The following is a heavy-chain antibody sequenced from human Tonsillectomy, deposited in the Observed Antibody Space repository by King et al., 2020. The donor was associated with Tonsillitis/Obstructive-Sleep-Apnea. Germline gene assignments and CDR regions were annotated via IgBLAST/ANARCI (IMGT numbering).Heavy chain of an antibody. Sequence: VQLVESGAEVKKPGESLTISCKGSGYNFANYWITWVRQMPGKRLEWMGRIDPSDSYTNYSPSFEGHVTLSTDNSIRTAYLQWSSLKASDTAMYYCARLGTAYDSSGYYCDSWGQGTLVTVSS. D-gene: IGHD3-22*01. CDR3: ARLGTAYDSSGYYCDS. V-gene: IGHV5-10-1*03. J-gene: IGHJ5*01. CDR1: GYNFANYW. CDR2: IDPSDSYT.